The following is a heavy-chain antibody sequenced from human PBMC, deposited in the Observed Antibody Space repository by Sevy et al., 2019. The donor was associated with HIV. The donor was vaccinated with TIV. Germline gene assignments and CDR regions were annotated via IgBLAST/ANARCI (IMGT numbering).Heavy chain of an antibody. Sequence: GGSLRLSCAASGFTVSSDYMTWVRQAPGKGLEWVSVIYSGGTTYYADSVKGRFTISRDNPKNTVYLQMNSLRAEDTAVYYCARESSSTWQAGYYGMAVWGQGTTVTVSS. D-gene: IGHD6-13*01. CDR1: GFTVSSDY. V-gene: IGHV3-66*01. CDR2: IYSGGTT. J-gene: IGHJ6*02. CDR3: ARESSSTWQAGYYGMAV.